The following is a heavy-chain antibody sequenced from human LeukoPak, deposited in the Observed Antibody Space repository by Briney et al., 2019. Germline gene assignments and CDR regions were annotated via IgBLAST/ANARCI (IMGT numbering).Heavy chain of an antibody. V-gene: IGHV3-21*01. CDR2: ISSSSSYI. CDR1: GFTFSGYA. J-gene: IGHJ4*02. D-gene: IGHD6-19*01. Sequence: GGSLRLSCSASGFTFSGYAMYWVSQAPGKGLEWVSSISSSSSYIYYADSVKGRFTISRDNAKNSLYLQMNSLRAEDTAVYYCARGMSIAVAGTLGVFDYWGQGTLVTVSS. CDR3: ARGMSIAVAGTLGVFDY.